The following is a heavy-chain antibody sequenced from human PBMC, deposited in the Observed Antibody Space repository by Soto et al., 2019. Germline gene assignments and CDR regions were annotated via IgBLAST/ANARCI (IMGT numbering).Heavy chain of an antibody. D-gene: IGHD3-22*01. V-gene: IGHV4-59*01. J-gene: IGHJ6*02. CDR2: VYYTGST. CDR3: ARGDGGGYYLADYYYGMDV. Sequence: SETLSLTCRVSGGSMSGYYWSWIRQAPGKGLEWIGYVYYTGSTNYNPSLKSRVTISVDTSKNQFSLKLSSVTAADTAVYYCARGDGGGYYLADYYYGMDVWGQGTTVTVSS. CDR1: GGSMSGYY.